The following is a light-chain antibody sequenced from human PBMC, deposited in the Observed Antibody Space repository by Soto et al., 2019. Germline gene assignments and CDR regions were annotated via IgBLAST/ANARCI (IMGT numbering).Light chain of an antibody. J-gene: IGKJ2*01. CDR1: QSVSSSF. Sequence: DIVLTQSPGTLSLSPGERATLSCRASQSVSSSFLAWYQQKPGQTPRLLIYGASSRAIGIPDRFSGSGSGTALTLTISSLEPADFTVYYCQQHDTSTYTFGQGTKLEIK. CDR3: QQHDTSTYT. V-gene: IGKV3-20*01. CDR2: GAS.